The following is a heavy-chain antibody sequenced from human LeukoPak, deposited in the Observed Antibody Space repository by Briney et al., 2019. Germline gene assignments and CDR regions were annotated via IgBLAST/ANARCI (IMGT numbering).Heavy chain of an antibody. V-gene: IGHV4-59*01. D-gene: IGHD4-23*01. CDR2: IYYSGST. CDR1: GGSFSGYY. J-gene: IGHJ4*02. CDR3: ARNLYGGNLNYFDY. Sequence: SETLSLTCAVYGGSFSGYYWSWIRQPPGKGLEWIGYIYYSGSTNYNPSLKSRVTISVDTSKNQFSLKLSSVTAADTAVYYCARNLYGGNLNYFDYWGQGTLVTVSS.